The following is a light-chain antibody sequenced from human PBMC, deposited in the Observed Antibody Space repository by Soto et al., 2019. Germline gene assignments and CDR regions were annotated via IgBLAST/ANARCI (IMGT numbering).Light chain of an antibody. CDR1: SSDVGGYNY. CDR2: DVS. Sequence: QSALTQPASVSGSPGQSITISCTGTSSDVGGYNYVSWYQQHPGKAPKLMIYDVSNRPSGVSNRFSGSKSGNMASLTISGLQAEDEADYYCSSYTSSSTGVFGGGTKDTVL. CDR3: SSYTSSSTGV. V-gene: IGLV2-14*01. J-gene: IGLJ2*01.